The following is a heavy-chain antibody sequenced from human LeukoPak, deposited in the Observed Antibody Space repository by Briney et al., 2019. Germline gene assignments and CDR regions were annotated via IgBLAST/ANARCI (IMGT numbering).Heavy chain of an antibody. D-gene: IGHD2-2*01. Sequence: SVKVSCKASGGTFSSYAISWVRQAPGQGLEWMGRIIPILGIANYAQKFQGRVTITADKSTSTAYMELSSLRSEDTAVYYCARVIGGYCSSTSCPSRTYYYYYYGMDVWGQGTTVTVSS. CDR1: GGTFSSYA. CDR2: IIPILGIA. J-gene: IGHJ6*02. V-gene: IGHV1-69*04. CDR3: ARVIGGYCSSTSCPSRTYYYYYYGMDV.